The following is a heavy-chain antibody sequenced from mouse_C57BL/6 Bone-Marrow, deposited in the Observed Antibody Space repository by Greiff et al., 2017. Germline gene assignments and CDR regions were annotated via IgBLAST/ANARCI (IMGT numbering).Heavy chain of an antibody. V-gene: IGHV5-17*01. CDR2: ISSGSSTI. J-gene: IGHJ2*01. D-gene: IGHD2-1*01. CDR3: ARIDWGNDFDY. Sequence: DVQLQESGGGLVKPGGSLKLSCAASGFTFSDYGMHWVRQAPEKGLEWVAYISSGSSTIYYADTVKGRFTISRDNATNTLFLQMTSLRSEDTAMYYCARIDWGNDFDYWGQGTTLTVSS. CDR1: GFTFSDYG.